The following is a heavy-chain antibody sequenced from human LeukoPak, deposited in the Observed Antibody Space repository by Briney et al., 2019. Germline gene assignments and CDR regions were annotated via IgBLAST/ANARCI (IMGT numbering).Heavy chain of an antibody. CDR1: CGFIRSGGYY. Sequence: SQTLSLTCTVSCGFIRSGGYYWSWIRQPPGKGLEWIGYIYHSGTTHYNPSLKSRVSISVDRSKNQFSLELSSVTDADTAIYYCARDRDSSSLLDYWGQGTLVTVSS. CDR2: IYHSGTT. J-gene: IGHJ4*02. CDR3: ARDRDSSSLLDY. D-gene: IGHD6-6*01. V-gene: IGHV4-30-2*01.